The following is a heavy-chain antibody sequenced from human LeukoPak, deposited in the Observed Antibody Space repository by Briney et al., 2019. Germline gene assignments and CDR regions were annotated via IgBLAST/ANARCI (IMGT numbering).Heavy chain of an antibody. CDR3: VRRGTNLYFDF. J-gene: IGHJ2*01. D-gene: IGHD1-14*01. V-gene: IGHV3-23*01. CDR1: GFTFSSHA. CDR2: ISAGPGDT. Sequence: GSLRLSCVASGFTFSSHAMYWVRQAPGKGLEWVSTISAGPGDTYYADSVKGRFTISRDNSKNTPFLQMNSLRAEDTALYYCVRRGTNLYFDFWGRGTLVTVSS.